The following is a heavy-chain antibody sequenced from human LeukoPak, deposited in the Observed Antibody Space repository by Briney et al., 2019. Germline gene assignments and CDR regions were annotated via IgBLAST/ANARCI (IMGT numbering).Heavy chain of an antibody. V-gene: IGHV3-21*01. Sequence: GGSLRLSCAASGFTFSGSAMHWVRQASGKGLEWVSYISSSSSYIYYVDSVKGRFTISRDNAKNSLYLQMNSLRAEDTAVYYCARDRSYGHFDYWGQGTLVTVSS. CDR2: ISSSSSYI. CDR3: ARDRSYGHFDY. J-gene: IGHJ4*02. CDR1: GFTFSGSA. D-gene: IGHD5-18*01.